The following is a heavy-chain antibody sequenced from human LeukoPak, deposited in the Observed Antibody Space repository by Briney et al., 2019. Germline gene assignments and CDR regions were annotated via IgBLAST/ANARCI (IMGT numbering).Heavy chain of an antibody. Sequence: SETLSLTCTVSGASISSGGYYWGWIRQPPGKGLEWIGTMYYTRSTYYNPSLKSRVTMSVGTSKDQFSLNLSSVTATDTAVYYCARLDYFWSGSYADWGQGTLVTVSS. CDR3: ARLDYFWSGSYAD. D-gene: IGHD3-3*01. J-gene: IGHJ4*02. CDR2: MYYTRST. V-gene: IGHV4-39*01. CDR1: GASISSGGYY.